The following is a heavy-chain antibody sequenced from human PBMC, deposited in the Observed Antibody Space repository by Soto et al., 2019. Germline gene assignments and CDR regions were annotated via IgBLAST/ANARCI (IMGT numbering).Heavy chain of an antibody. D-gene: IGHD3-3*01. V-gene: IGHV4-59*01. Sequence: QVQLQESGPGLVKPSETLSLTCTVSGGSISSYYWGWIRQPPGKGLEWIGYIYYTGSTNYNPSLKSRVTISVDTSKNQFSLKLSSVTAADTAVYYCARDQGFSLDVWGQGTTVTVSS. CDR2: IYYTGST. CDR3: ARDQGFSLDV. J-gene: IGHJ6*02. CDR1: GGSISSYY.